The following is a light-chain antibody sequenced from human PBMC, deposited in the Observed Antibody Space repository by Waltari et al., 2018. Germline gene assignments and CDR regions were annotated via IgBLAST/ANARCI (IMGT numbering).Light chain of an antibody. CDR3: QSYDTSLSVV. J-gene: IGLJ2*01. CDR2: GVN. CDR1: GSNIGAGYD. Sequence: QSVLTQPPSVSGAPGQRVTISCTGGGSNIGAGYDVHWYRQLPGKAPELLIYGVNNRPSGVPDRFFGSLSGTSASLAITGLQAEDEADCYCQSYDTSLSVVFGGGTKLTV. V-gene: IGLV1-40*01.